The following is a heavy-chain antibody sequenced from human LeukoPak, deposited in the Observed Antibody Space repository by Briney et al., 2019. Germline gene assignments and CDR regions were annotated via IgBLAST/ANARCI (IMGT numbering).Heavy chain of an antibody. CDR2: ISGSGTTI. CDR3: ARDGDYYFDY. CDR1: GFTFSSYE. Sequence: GGSLRLSCAASGFTFSSYELNWVRQAPGKGLEWVSYISGSGTTIYRADSVKGRFTISRDNAKNSLYLQMNSLRAEDTAVYYCARDGDYYFDYWGQGTLVTVSS. D-gene: IGHD4-17*01. V-gene: IGHV3-48*03. J-gene: IGHJ4*02.